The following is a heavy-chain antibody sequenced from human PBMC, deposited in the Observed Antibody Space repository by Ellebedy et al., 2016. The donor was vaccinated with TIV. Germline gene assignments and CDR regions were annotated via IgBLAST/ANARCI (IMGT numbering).Heavy chain of an antibody. J-gene: IGHJ4*02. CDR3: ARWVGHFDF. V-gene: IGHV4-59*01. CDR1: GGSISTFY. D-gene: IGHD1-26*01. CDR2: IYYIGIT. Sequence: MPGGSLRLSCNVSGGSISTFYWSWIRQPPGKGLEFIGYIYYIGITNYNPSPKSRVTMSVDTSKNQFPLKLSSVTTADTAVYYCARWVGHFDFWGQGAQVTVSS.